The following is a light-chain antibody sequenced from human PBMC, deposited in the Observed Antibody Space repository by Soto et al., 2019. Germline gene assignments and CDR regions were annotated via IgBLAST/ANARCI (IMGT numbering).Light chain of an antibody. CDR3: SSYTSINTQL. CDR1: SSDFGNFXY. J-gene: IGLJ3*02. CDR2: EVT. V-gene: IGLV2-14*01. Sequence: QSVLTQPASVSGSPGQSITISCTGASSDFGNFXYVSWYQQHPGKVPKLIIYEVTSRPSGVSNRFSGSKSDNTASLTISGLQAEDEAYYYCSSYTSINTQLFGGGTKLTVL.